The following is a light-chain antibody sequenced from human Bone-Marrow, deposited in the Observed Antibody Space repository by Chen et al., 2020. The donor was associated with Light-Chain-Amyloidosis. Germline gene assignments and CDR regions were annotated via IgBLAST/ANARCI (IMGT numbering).Light chain of an antibody. V-gene: IGLV1-51*02. CDR1: NSNIGINY. J-gene: IGLJ3*02. CDR2: KNN. Sequence: QSVLTQPPSVSAAPGQKVTISCSGSNSNIGINYVSWYQQLPGTSPKLLIYKNNQRPSEIPDRFACSKSGTSATLGVAGLQTRDDADYYFATWDSSLTVWMFGGGTKLTVL. CDR3: ATWDSSLTVWM.